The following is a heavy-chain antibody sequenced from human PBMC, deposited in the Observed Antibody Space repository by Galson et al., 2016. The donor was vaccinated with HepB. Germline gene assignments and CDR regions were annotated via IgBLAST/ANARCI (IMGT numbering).Heavy chain of an antibody. V-gene: IGHV4-61*02. J-gene: IGHJ3*02. CDR2: IYTSGST. CDR1: GASITSGSYY. Sequence: TLSLTCTVSGASITSGSYYWSWIRQPAGKGLEWIGRIYTSGSTHSNPSLKSRVAISLDSSKNQFSLMLESVTAADTAGYYCARCVYGVSEAFDIWGQGTMVSISS. CDR3: ARCVYGVSEAFDI. D-gene: IGHD2-8*01.